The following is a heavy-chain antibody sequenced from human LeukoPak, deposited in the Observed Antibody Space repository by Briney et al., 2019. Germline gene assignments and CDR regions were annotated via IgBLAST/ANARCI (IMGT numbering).Heavy chain of an antibody. CDR1: GGSISSSSYY. J-gene: IGHJ6*02. D-gene: IGHD1-26*01. V-gene: IGHV4-39*07. CDR3: ARRVGGSYPPAYYYGMDV. CDR2: IYYSGST. Sequence: SETLSLTCTVSGGSISSSSYYWGWIRQPPGKGLEWIGSIYYSGSTYYNPSLKSRVTISVDTSKNQFSLKLSSVTAADTAVYYCARRVGGSYPPAYYYGMDVWGQGTTVTVSS.